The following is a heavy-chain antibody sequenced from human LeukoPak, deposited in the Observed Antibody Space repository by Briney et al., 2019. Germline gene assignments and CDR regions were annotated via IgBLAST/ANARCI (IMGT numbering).Heavy chain of an antibody. D-gene: IGHD6-19*01. J-gene: IGHJ4*02. CDR2: ISSSSSTI. CDR1: GFTFSGYS. CDR3: ARVHPWLYIDY. Sequence: GGSLRLSCAASGFTFSGYSMSWVRQAPGKGLEWVSYISSSSSTIYYADSVKGRFTISRDNAKNSLYLQMNSLRAEDTAVYYCARVHPWLYIDYWGQGTLVTVSS. V-gene: IGHV3-48*01.